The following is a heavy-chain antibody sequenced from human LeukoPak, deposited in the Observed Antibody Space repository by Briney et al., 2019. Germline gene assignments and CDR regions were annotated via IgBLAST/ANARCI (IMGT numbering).Heavy chain of an antibody. Sequence: SETLSLTCTVSGDSISSGGYYWSWIRQHPGKGLEWIGYIYYSGSTYYNPSLKSRVTISVDTSKNQFSLKLSSVTAADTAVYYCARVGLHYYDSSGYYSPPSRGFDYWGQGTLVTVSS. V-gene: IGHV4-31*03. J-gene: IGHJ4*02. D-gene: IGHD3-22*01. CDR2: IYYSGST. CDR1: GDSISSGGYY. CDR3: ARVGLHYYDSSGYYSPPSRGFDY.